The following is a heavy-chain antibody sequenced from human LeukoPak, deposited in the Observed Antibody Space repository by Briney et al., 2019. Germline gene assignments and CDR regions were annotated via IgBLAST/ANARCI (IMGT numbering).Heavy chain of an antibody. J-gene: IGHJ4*02. Sequence: ASVKVSCKASGYTFTSYGISWVRQAPGQGLEWMGWISAYNGNTNYAQKFQGRVTMTRNTSISTAYMELSSLRSEDTAVYYCARGMVSMVMGYWGQGILVTVSS. CDR3: ARGMVSMVMGY. CDR2: ISAYNGNT. D-gene: IGHD5-18*01. CDR1: GYTFTSYG. V-gene: IGHV1-18*01.